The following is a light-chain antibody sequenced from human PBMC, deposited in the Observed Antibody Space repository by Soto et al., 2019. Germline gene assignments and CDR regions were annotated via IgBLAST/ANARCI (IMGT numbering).Light chain of an antibody. CDR2: DVS. V-gene: IGLV2-14*03. Sequence: QSVLTQPASVSGSPGQSITISCAGTSADIGAFNYVSWYQHHPGKAPQLLIYDVSDRPSGVSARFSASKSANTASLTISGLQADDEAYYYCSSYSTSSALVFGGGTKVTVL. CDR1: SADIGAFNY. J-gene: IGLJ2*01. CDR3: SSYSTSSALV.